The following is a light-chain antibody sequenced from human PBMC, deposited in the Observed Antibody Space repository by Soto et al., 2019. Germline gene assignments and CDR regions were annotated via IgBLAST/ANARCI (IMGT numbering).Light chain of an antibody. V-gene: IGKV3-20*01. Sequence: EIVLTQSPGTLSLSPGERATLSCRASQSVSGSYLAWYQQKPGQAPRLLIYGASSRATGIPDRFSGSGSGTDFTLTISRVEPEDLAVYYCQQYGSSPWTFGQGTKLEIK. CDR1: QSVSGSY. CDR3: QQYGSSPWT. CDR2: GAS. J-gene: IGKJ2*02.